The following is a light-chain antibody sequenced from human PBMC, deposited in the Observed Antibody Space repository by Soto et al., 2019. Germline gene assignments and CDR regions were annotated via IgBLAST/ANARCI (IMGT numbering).Light chain of an antibody. J-gene: IGLJ1*01. V-gene: IGLV2-14*01. CDR1: SSDVGGYNY. CDR2: DVT. CDR3: SSYTSSSTLYV. Sequence: QSVLTXPASVSGSPGQSITISCTGTSSDVGGYNYVSWYQQHPGKAPKLMIYDVTNRPPGVSNRFSGSKSGNTASLTISGLQAEDEADYYCSSYTSSSTLYVFGTGTRSPS.